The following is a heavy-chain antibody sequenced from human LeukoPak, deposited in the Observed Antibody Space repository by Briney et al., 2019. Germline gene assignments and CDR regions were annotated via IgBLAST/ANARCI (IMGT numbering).Heavy chain of an antibody. D-gene: IGHD2-15*01. CDR3: ARGGVFKAAATFDY. Sequence: SETLSLTCTVSGGSIISYYWSWIRQPAGEGLEWIGRIHSSGTTNYNPSLKSRVTMSVDTSKNQFSLKVSSVTTADTAVYYCARGGVFKAAATFDYWGQGILVTVSS. J-gene: IGHJ4*02. V-gene: IGHV4-4*07. CDR1: GGSIISYY. CDR2: IHSSGTT.